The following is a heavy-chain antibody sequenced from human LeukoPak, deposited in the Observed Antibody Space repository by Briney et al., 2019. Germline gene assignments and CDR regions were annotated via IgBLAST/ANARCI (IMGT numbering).Heavy chain of an antibody. V-gene: IGHV3-21*06. Sequence: GGSLRLSCAASGFNFGAYTINWVRQAPGKGLEWVSCIFSRSESILYADSVKGRFSISRDNAKNLLYLQMDSLRVEDTAVYYCAREELGSSLGFDPWGQGTLVTVSS. CDR1: GFNFGAYT. CDR3: AREELGSSLGFDP. D-gene: IGHD3-16*01. J-gene: IGHJ5*02. CDR2: IFSRSESI.